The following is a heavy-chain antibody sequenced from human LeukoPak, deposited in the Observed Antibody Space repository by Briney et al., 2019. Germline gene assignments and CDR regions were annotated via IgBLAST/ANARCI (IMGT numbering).Heavy chain of an antibody. Sequence: ASVKVSCKASGYTFTSYGISWVRQAPGQGLEWMGWISAYNGNTSYAQKLQGRVTMTEDTSTDTAYMELSSLRSEDTAVYYCATATYCSSTSCYFYYGMDVWGQGTTVTVSS. J-gene: IGHJ6*02. D-gene: IGHD2-2*01. CDR3: ATATYCSSTSCYFYYGMDV. CDR1: GYTFTSYG. V-gene: IGHV1-18*01. CDR2: ISAYNGNT.